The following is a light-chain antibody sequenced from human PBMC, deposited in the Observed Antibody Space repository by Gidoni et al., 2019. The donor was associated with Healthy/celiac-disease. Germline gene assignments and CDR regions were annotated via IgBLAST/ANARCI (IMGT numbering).Light chain of an antibody. CDR3: QQSYSTLPT. CDR1: QSISSY. CDR2: AAS. V-gene: IGKV1-39*01. J-gene: IGKJ3*01. Sequence: DIQMTQSPSSLSASVGDRVTITCRASQSISSYLNWYQQKPGKAPKRLIYAASSLQSGVPSRFSGSGSGTDFALTISSLQPEDFATYYCQQSYSTLPTFGHXTKVDIK.